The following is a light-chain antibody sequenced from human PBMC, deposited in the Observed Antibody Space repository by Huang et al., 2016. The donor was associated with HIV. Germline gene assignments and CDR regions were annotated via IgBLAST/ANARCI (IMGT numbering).Light chain of an antibody. CDR1: QSVSTNS. Sequence: IVLTQSPGTLSLSPGERATLSCRASQSVSTNSLALYQQKPGPAPRLLFYGASSRSTGIPDRFSGSGSGTDFTFTISRLEPEDFAVYYCQQYGSSPRTFGQGTKVEIK. CDR2: GAS. V-gene: IGKV3-20*01. CDR3: QQYGSSPRT. J-gene: IGKJ1*01.